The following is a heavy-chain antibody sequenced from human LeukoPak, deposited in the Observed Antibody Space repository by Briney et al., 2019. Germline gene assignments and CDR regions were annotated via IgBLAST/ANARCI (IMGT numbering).Heavy chain of an antibody. CDR2: ISSSSSYI. J-gene: IGHJ4*02. V-gene: IGHV3-21*01. D-gene: IGHD3-22*01. CDR3: ARGRYDSRIFDY. CDR1: GFAFSNYW. Sequence: SGGSLRLSCAASGFAFSNYWMHWVRQAPGKGLEWVSSISSSSSYIYYADSVKGRFTISRDNAKKSLYLQMNSPRAEDTAVYYCARGRYDSRIFDYWGQGTLVTVSS.